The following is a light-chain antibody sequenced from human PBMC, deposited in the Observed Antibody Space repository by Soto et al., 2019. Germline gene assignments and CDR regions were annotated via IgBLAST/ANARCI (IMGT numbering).Light chain of an antibody. CDR1: QSISSY. V-gene: IGKV1-39*01. J-gene: IGKJ1*01. CDR3: QQSYSTPRT. CDR2: AAS. Sequence: DIQMTQSSSSLSASVGDRVTIPFRASQSISSYLNWYQQKPGKAPKLLIYAASSLQSGVPSRFSGSGSGTDFTLTISSLQPEDFATYYCQQSYSTPRTFGQGTKVDIK.